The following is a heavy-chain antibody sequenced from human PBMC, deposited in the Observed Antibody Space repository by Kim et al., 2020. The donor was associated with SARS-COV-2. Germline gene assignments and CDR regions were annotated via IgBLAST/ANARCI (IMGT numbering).Heavy chain of an antibody. V-gene: IGHV4-59*08. Sequence: SETLSLTCIVSGGSISTYYWSWIRQPPGKGLEWIGYIYYSGSTNYNPSLKSRVTISVDTPRNQFSLKLSSVTVADTAVYYCARHLYSGSYQGDFDNWGQGTLVTVSS. CDR3: ARHLYSGSYQGDFDN. D-gene: IGHD1-26*01. CDR2: IYYSGST. CDR1: GGSISTYY. J-gene: IGHJ4*02.